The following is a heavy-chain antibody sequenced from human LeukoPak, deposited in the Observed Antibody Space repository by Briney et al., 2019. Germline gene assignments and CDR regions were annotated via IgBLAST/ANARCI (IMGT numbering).Heavy chain of an antibody. CDR1: GDSNSAYY. CDR3: ARGGASGSGSYFPFDY. D-gene: IGHD3-10*01. J-gene: IGHJ4*02. V-gene: IGHV4-59*01. Sequence: KPSETLSLTCTVSGDSNSAYYWTWIRQSPGKGLEWIGYIFYNGNTNYNPSLKSRVTISLDTSKNQFSLKLSSVTAADTAVYYCARGGASGSGSYFPFDYWGQGILVTVSS. CDR2: IFYNGNT.